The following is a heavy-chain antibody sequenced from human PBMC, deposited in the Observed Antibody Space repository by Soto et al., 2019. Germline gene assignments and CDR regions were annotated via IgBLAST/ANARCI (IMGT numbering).Heavy chain of an antibody. CDR1: GGSVSSGSYY. CDR2: IYYSGST. V-gene: IGHV4-61*01. CDR3: ARDVLWFGARGWFDP. D-gene: IGHD3-10*01. J-gene: IGHJ5*02. Sequence: PSETLSLTCTVSGGSVSSGSYYWSWIRQPPGKGLEWIGYIYYSGSTNYNPSLKSRVTISVDTSKNQFSLKLSSVTAADTAVYYCARDVLWFGARGWFDPSGQRTLVAV.